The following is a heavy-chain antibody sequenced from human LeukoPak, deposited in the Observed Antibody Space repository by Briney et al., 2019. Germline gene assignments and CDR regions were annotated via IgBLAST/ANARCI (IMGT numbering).Heavy chain of an antibody. J-gene: IGHJ3*02. V-gene: IGHV4-30-4*08. CDR3: ARAEIYYYDSSGYPRGAFDI. CDR2: IYYSGST. CDR1: GGSISSGDYY. Sequence: SETLSLTCTVSGGSISSGDYYWRWIRQPPGKGLEWIGYIYYSGSTYYNPSLKSRVTISVDTSKNQFSLKLSFVTAADTAVYYCARAEIYYYDSSGYPRGAFDIWGQGTMVTVSS. D-gene: IGHD3-22*01.